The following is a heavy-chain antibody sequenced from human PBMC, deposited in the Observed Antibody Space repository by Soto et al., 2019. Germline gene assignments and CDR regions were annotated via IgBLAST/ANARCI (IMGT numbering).Heavy chain of an antibody. V-gene: IGHV3-30*18. CDR3: ANGKGGVRYYYAMDV. D-gene: IGHD1-26*01. J-gene: IGHJ6*02. CDR2: ISFDGSES. Sequence: QVQLVESGGGVVQPGTSLGLSCVVSGLTFRDTGMHWVRQAPGKGLEWVAVISFDGSESHYTDYVKGPFSISRDNSRNTLNLQMNSLRGDDSAVYYCANGKGGVRYYYAMDVWGQGSTVTVSS. CDR1: GLTFRDTG.